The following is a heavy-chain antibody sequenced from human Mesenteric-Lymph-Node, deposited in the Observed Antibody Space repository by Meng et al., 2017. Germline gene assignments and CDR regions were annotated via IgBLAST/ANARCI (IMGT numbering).Heavy chain of an antibody. Sequence: ASVKVSCKASGYTFTSYDINWVRQATGQGLEWMGWMNPNSGNTGFAQKFQGRVTMTRNTSISTAYMELSSLRSEDTAVYYCARDFYYGDPFDYWGQGTLVTVSS. V-gene: IGHV1-8*01. CDR1: GYTFTSYD. CDR3: ARDFYYGDPFDY. J-gene: IGHJ4*02. CDR2: MNPNSGNT. D-gene: IGHD4-17*01.